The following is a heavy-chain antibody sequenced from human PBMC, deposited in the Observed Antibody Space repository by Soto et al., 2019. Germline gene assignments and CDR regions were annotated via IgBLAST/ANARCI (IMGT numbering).Heavy chain of an antibody. CDR1: GASISSGGYY. V-gene: IGHV4-31*03. Sequence: SETLSLTCSVSGASISSGGYYWSWIRQLPGKDLEWIGYIYHSGNTYYNSSLKSRLTISVDTSKNQFSLKLTSVTAADTAVYYCARVGISSSDAFDIWGQGTMVT. CDR3: ARVGISSSDAFDI. CDR2: IYHSGNT. J-gene: IGHJ3*02. D-gene: IGHD6-6*01.